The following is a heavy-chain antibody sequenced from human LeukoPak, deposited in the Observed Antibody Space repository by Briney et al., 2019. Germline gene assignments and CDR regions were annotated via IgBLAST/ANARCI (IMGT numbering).Heavy chain of an antibody. D-gene: IGHD5-18*01. CDR2: VSDDGSYT. V-gene: IGHV3-30*18. Sequence: PGGSLRLSCAASGFTFSTYGMHWVRQAPGKGLEWVAVVSDDGSYTYYADSVKGRFTISRDNSKNTPYLQMNSLRAEDTAVFYCAKDRNNYGFDYWGQGTLVTVSS. CDR1: GFTFSTYG. J-gene: IGHJ4*02. CDR3: AKDRNNYGFDY.